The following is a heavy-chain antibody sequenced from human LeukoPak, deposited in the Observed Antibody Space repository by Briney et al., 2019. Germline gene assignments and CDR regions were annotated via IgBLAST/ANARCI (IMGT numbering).Heavy chain of an antibody. Sequence: ASVKVSCKASGYTFTSYYMHWVRQAPGQGLEWVGGFSPGDGETIYAQRFQGRVTMTEATSTDTAYMELRSLTYEDTAVYYCATRLGEFSSRDAFNIWGQGTMVTVSS. CDR2: FSPGDGET. V-gene: IGHV1-24*01. J-gene: IGHJ3*02. CDR1: GYTFTSYY. CDR3: ATRLGEFSSRDAFNI. D-gene: IGHD3-16*02.